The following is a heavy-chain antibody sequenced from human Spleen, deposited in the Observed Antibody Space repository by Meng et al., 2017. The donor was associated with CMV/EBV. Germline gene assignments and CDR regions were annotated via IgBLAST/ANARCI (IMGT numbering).Heavy chain of an antibody. CDR1: GDSISYYY. V-gene: IGHV4-59*05. J-gene: IGHJ5*02. D-gene: IGHD3-22*01. Sequence: SCIVSGDSISYYYWSWIRQPPGKGLEWIGSIYYSGSTYYNPSLRSRVTISVDPSKNHFSLRLSSVTAADTAVYHCARGANYYDSSNYHWFDPWGQGTLVTVSS. CDR3: ARGANYYDSSNYHWFDP. CDR2: IYYSGST.